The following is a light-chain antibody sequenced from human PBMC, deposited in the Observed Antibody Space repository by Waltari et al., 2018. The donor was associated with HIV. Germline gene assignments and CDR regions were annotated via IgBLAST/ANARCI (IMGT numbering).Light chain of an antibody. CDR1: SSNIGSNY. CDR2: KNN. Sequence: QSVLTQPPSASGTPGQRVTISCSGSSSNIGSNYVYWYQQLPGTAPKLLIYKNNPRPPGVPDRFFGSKSGTSGSLAISGLRSEDEADYYCATWDDSLSVYVVFGAGTKLTVL. J-gene: IGLJ2*01. CDR3: ATWDDSLSVYVV. V-gene: IGLV1-47*01.